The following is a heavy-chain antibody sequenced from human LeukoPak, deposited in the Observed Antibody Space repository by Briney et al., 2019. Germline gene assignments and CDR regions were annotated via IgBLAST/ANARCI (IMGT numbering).Heavy chain of an antibody. CDR2: ISGSGGST. J-gene: IGHJ4*02. CDR3: AKDQEWGYCSSTRCRVFPLDS. CDR1: GFTFSSYA. V-gene: IGHV3-23*01. D-gene: IGHD2-2*01. Sequence: PPGGSLRLSCAASGFTFSSYAMSWVRQAPGKGLEWVSAISGSGGSTYYADSVKGRFTISRDNSKNTLYLQMNSLRAEDTAVYYCAKDQEWGYCSSTRCRVFPLDSWGQGTLVTVSS.